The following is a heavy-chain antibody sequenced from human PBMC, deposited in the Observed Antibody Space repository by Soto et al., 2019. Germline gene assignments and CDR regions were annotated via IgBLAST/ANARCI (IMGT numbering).Heavy chain of an antibody. CDR3: TTAATGTTRGDYEYFRMGV. D-gene: IGHD1-1*01. CDR2: IKSKTDGGTT. V-gene: IGHV3-15*01. CDR1: GFTFSNAW. Sequence: GGSLRLSCAASGFTFSNAWMSWVRQAPGKGLEWVGRIKSKTDGGTTDYAAPVKGRFTISRDDSKNTLYLQMNSLKTEDTAVYYCTTAATGTTRGDYEYFRMGVWGQGNT. J-gene: IGHJ6*02.